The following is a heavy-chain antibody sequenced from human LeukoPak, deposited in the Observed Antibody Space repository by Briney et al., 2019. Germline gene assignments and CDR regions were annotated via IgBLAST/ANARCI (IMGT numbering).Heavy chain of an antibody. J-gene: IGHJ3*02. CDR1: GFTVSSNY. Sequence: GGSLRLSCAASGFTVSSNYMSWVRQAPGKGLEWVSVIYSGGSTYYADSVKGRLTISRDNSKNTLYLQMNSLRAEDTAVYYCARIDTALDNDAFDIWGQGTMVTVSS. V-gene: IGHV3-66*02. CDR3: ARIDTALDNDAFDI. D-gene: IGHD5-18*01. CDR2: IYSGGST.